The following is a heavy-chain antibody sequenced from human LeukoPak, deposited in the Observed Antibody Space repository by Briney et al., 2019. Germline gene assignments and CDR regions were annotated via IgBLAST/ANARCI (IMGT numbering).Heavy chain of an antibody. V-gene: IGHV1-2*02. Sequence: ASVKVSCKASGYTLTSYGISWVRQAPGQGLEWMGWINPNSGGTNYAQKFQGRVTMTRDTSISTAYMELSRLRSDDTAVYYCARKRARYSGYDWGSYFDYWGQGTLVTVSS. CDR3: ARKRARYSGYDWGSYFDY. CDR2: INPNSGGT. CDR1: GYTLTSYG. D-gene: IGHD5-12*01. J-gene: IGHJ4*02.